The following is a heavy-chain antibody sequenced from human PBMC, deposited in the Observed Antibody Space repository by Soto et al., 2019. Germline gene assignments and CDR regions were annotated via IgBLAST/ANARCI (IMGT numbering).Heavy chain of an antibody. CDR3: ARSPTTVTTEDPNRGEYFHH. CDR1: GYTFTGYY. V-gene: IGHV1-2*04. D-gene: IGHD4-17*01. CDR2: INPNSGGT. Sequence: QVQLVQSGAEVKKPGASVKVSCKASGYTFTGYYMHWVRQAPGQGLEWMGRINPNSGGTNYAQKFQGWVTMTRDTSISTAYMELSRLRSDDTAVYYCARSPTTVTTEDPNRGEYFHHWGQGTLVTASS. J-gene: IGHJ1*01.